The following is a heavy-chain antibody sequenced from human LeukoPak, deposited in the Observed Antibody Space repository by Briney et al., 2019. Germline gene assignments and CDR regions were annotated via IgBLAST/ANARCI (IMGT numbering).Heavy chain of an antibody. CDR3: ARVGAGEPAFDI. CDR1: SGSVNTGSSY. J-gene: IGHJ3*02. D-gene: IGHD7-27*01. CDR2: IYYSGTT. V-gene: IGHV4-61*01. Sequence: PSETLSLTCTVASGSVNTGSSYWSWIRQPPGKGLEWIGYIYYSGTTNYNPSLKSRVTISIETSNNQFSLKLTSLTAADTAIYYCARVGAGEPAFDIWGQGTMVTVSS.